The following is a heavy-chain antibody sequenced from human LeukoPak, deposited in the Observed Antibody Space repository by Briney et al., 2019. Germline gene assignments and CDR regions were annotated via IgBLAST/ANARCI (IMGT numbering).Heavy chain of an antibody. V-gene: IGHV7-4-1*02. CDR2: INTNTGNP. Sequence: ASVKVSCKASGYTFTSYAMNWVRQDPGQGLEWMGWINTNTGNPTYAQGFTGRFVFSLDTSVSTAYLQISSLKAEDTAVYYCARDPGAGCSSTSCFTGDYWGQGTLVTVSS. CDR1: GYTFTSYA. J-gene: IGHJ4*02. D-gene: IGHD2-2*02. CDR3: ARDPGAGCSSTSCFTGDY.